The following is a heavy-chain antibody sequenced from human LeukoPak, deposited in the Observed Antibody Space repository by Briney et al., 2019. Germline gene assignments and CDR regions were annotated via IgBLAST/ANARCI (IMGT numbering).Heavy chain of an antibody. J-gene: IGHJ3*02. CDR2: ISSSSGYI. V-gene: IGHV3-21*01. Sequence: PGGSLRLSCAASGFTFSSYSMNWVRQAPGKGLEWVSSISSSSGYIYYADSVKGRFTISRDNAKNSLYLQTNSLRAEDTAVYYCARVSVAYTVLDAFDIWGQGTMVTVSS. CDR3: ARVSVAYTVLDAFDI. CDR1: GFTFSSYS. D-gene: IGHD6-19*01.